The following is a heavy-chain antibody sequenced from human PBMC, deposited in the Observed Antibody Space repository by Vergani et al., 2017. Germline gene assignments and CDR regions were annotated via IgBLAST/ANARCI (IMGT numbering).Heavy chain of an antibody. CDR2: ISGSGGST. V-gene: IGHV3-23*01. CDR1: GFTFSSYA. Sequence: EVQLLESGGGLVQPGGSLRLSCAASGFTFSSYAMSWVRQAPGKGLEWVSAISGSGGSTYYADSVKGRFTISRDNSKNTLYLQMNSLRAEDTAVYYCAKDPQCSMSWEGWFDPWGQGTLVTVSS. CDR3: AKDPQCSMSWEGWFDP. D-gene: IGHD1-26*01. J-gene: IGHJ5*02.